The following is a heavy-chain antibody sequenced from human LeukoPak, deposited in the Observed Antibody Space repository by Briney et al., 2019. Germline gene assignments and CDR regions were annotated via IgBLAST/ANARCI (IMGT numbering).Heavy chain of an antibody. CDR3: AGSRDGYNFDY. J-gene: IGHJ4*02. CDR2: IIPIFGTA. CDR1: GGTFSSYA. V-gene: IGHV1-69*05. Sequence: SVKVSCKASGGTFSSYAISWVRQAPGQGLEWMGGIIPIFGTANYAQKFQGRVTTTTDESTSTAYMELSSLRSEDTAVYYCAGSRDGYNFDYWGQGTLVTVSS. D-gene: IGHD5-24*01.